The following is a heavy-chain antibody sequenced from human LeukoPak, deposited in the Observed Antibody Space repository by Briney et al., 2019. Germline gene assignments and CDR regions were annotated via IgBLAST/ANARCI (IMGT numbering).Heavy chain of an antibody. CDR2: INPNSGGT. D-gene: IGHD1-26*01. CDR3: ARGLGGATPYFQH. CDR1: GYTFTGYY. Sequence: GASVKVSCKASGYTFTGYYMHWVRQAPGQGLEWRGWINPNSGGTNYAQKFHDRVTMTRDTSISTAYMELSRLRSDDTAVYYCARGLGGATPYFQHWGQGTLVTVSS. V-gene: IGHV1-2*02. J-gene: IGHJ1*01.